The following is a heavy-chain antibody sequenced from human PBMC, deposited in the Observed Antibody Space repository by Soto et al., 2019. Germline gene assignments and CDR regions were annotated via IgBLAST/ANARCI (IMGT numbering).Heavy chain of an antibody. CDR1: GGSFSGYY. V-gene: IGHV4-34*01. CDR3: AGNQGKRGIGYCSSTSCYAQKVSKKGYYYMDV. CDR2: INHSGST. D-gene: IGHD2-2*01. Sequence: SETLSLTCAVYGGSFSGYYWSWIRQPPGKGLEWIGEINHSGSTNYNPSLKSRVTISVDTSKNQFSLKLSSVTAADTAVYYCAGNQGKRGIGYCSSTSCYAQKVSKKGYYYMDVWGKGTTVTVSS. J-gene: IGHJ6*03.